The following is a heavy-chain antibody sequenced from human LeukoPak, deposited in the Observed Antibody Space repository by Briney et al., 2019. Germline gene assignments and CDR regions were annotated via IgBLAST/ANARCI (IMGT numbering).Heavy chain of an antibody. CDR2: INHSGST. Sequence: SETLSLTCAVYGGSFSGYYWSWIRQPPGKGLEWIGEINHSGSTNYNPSLKSRVTISVDTSKNQFSLKLSSVTAADTAVYYCARGPGYSGSYYWFDPWGQGTLVTVSS. CDR1: GGSFSGYY. D-gene: IGHD1-26*01. J-gene: IGHJ5*02. CDR3: ARGPGYSGSYYWFDP. V-gene: IGHV4-34*01.